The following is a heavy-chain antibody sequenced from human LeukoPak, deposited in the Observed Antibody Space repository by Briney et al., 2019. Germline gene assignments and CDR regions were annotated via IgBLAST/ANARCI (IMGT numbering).Heavy chain of an antibody. D-gene: IGHD2-2*01. Sequence: SVKVSCKASGGTFSSYAISWVQQAPGQGLEWMGGIIPIFGTANYAQKFHGRVTITAGESTSTAYLELGSLRSEDTAVYDCASRGGEVDFVPGIDYWGQGTLVIVSS. J-gene: IGHJ4*02. CDR2: IIPIFGTA. CDR1: GGTFSSYA. V-gene: IGHV1-69*13. CDR3: ASRGGEVDFVPGIDY.